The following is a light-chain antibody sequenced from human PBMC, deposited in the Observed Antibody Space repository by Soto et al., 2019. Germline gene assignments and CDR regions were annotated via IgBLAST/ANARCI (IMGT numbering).Light chain of an antibody. V-gene: IGLV2-8*01. CDR3: NSYADSNTYV. CDR2: DVS. J-gene: IGLJ1*01. CDR1: SSDVGRYNY. Sequence: QPVLTQPASASGSPGQSVTISCTGTSSDVGRYNYVSWYQHHPGKAPKLIIYDVSQRPSGVPDRFSGSKSGNTASPTVSGLQAEDEADYYCNSYADSNTYVFGTGTKVTVL.